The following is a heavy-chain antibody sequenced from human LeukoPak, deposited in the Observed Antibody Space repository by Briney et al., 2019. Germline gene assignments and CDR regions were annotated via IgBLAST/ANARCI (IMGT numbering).Heavy chain of an antibody. V-gene: IGHV6-1*01. Sequence: SQTLSLTCAISGDSVSSKTAAWNWIRQSPSRGLELLGRTYYRSKWHYDHSASVESRITINPDTSTNQVFLQLNSVTPEDTAVYFCARSSRLHFDYWGRGTLVTVSS. CDR1: GDSVSSKTAA. CDR3: ARSSRLHFDY. CDR2: TYYRSKWHY. J-gene: IGHJ4*02.